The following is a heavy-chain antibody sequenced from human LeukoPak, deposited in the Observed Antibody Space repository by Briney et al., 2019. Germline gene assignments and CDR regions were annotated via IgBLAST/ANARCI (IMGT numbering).Heavy chain of an antibody. Sequence: GGSLRLSCAASRFTFSSYATSWVRQAPGKGLEWVSAISGTGDSTYYADSVKGWFTISRDNSKNTLYLQMNSLRAEDTAIYYCAKDFDFWSAYYRGDDCWGQGTLVTVSS. J-gene: IGHJ4*02. D-gene: IGHD3-3*01. CDR3: AKDFDFWSAYYRGDDC. CDR1: RFTFSSYA. CDR2: ISGTGDST. V-gene: IGHV3-23*01.